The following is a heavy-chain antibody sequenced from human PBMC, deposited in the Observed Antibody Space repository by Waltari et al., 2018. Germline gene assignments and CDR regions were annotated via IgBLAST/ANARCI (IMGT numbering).Heavy chain of an antibody. V-gene: IGHV3-21*01. CDR3: ARAPSGTHGDY. CDR1: AFTFSSYS. J-gene: IGHJ4*02. D-gene: IGHD1-26*01. Sequence: EVQLVESGGGLVEPGGSLRLSCAASAFTFSSYSMNWIRQAPGKGLEWVSSISSSSSYIYYADSVKGRFTISRDNAKNSLYLQMNSLRAEDTAVYYCARAPSGTHGDYWGQGTLVTVSS. CDR2: ISSSSSYI.